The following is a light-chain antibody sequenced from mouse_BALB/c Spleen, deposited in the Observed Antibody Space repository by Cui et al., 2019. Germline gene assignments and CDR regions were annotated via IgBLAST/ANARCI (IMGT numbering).Light chain of an antibody. V-gene: IGKV5-48*01. J-gene: IGKJ4*01. CDR2: YAS. Sequence: DILLTQSPAILSVSPGARVSFSCRASQSIGTSIHWYQQRTNGSPRLLIKYASESISGIPSRFSGSGSGTDFTLSINSVESEDIADYYCQQSNSWPFTFGSGTKLEIK. CDR3: QQSNSWPFT. CDR1: QSIGTS.